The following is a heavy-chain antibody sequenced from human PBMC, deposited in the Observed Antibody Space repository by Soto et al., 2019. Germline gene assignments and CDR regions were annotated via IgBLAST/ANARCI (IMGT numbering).Heavy chain of an antibody. CDR3: ARSPYTAMVFDYYGMDV. CDR1: GGSISSSSYY. D-gene: IGHD5-18*01. CDR2: IYYSGST. J-gene: IGHJ6*02. V-gene: IGHV4-39*01. Sequence: PSETLSLTCTVSGGSISSSSYYWGWIRQPPGKGLEWIGSIYYSGSTYYNPSLKSRVTISVDTSKNQFSLKLSSVTAADTAVYYCARSPYTAMVFDYYGMDVWGQGTTVTVSS.